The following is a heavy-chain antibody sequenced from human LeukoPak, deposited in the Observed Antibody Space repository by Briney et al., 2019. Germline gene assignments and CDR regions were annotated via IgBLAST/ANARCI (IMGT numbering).Heavy chain of an antibody. CDR1: GESISSYH. V-gene: IGHV4-59*08. Sequence: PSETLSLTCTVSGESISSYHWTWIRQPPGRGLEWIGYIYYSGDSNHNPSLKSRVTISLDTSNNQFSLKLNSVTAADTAIYYCATYTRHCSGGTCYSIDYWGQGTLVTVSS. D-gene: IGHD2-15*01. J-gene: IGHJ4*02. CDR3: ATYTRHCSGGTCYSIDY. CDR2: IYYSGDS.